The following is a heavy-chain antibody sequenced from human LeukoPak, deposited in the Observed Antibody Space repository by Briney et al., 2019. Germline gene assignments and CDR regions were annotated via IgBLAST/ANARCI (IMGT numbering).Heavy chain of an antibody. CDR1: GLTFSSSW. J-gene: IGHJ3*01. CDR2: TSGSGVNT. Sequence: GGSLRLSCAVSGLTFSSSWMDWVRQAPGKGLKWVSVTSGSGVNTDYADSVKGRFTVSRDNSKNTLYLEMNSLSAEDAAVYYCGFSYGYGAFDVWGRGTMVTVSS. CDR3: GFSYGYGAFDV. D-gene: IGHD3-16*01. V-gene: IGHV3-23*01.